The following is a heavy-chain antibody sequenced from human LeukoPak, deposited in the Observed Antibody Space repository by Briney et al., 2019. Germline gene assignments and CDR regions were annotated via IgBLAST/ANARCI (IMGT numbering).Heavy chain of an antibody. V-gene: IGHV3-23*01. CDR2: ISGSGGST. CDR1: GFTFSSYA. D-gene: IGHD5-18*01. CDR3: ANPGQGIQLWGAFDI. J-gene: IGHJ3*02. Sequence: PGGSLRLSCAASGFTFSSYAMSWVRQAPGKGLEWVSAISGSGGSTYYADSVKGRFTISRDNSKNTLYLQMNSLRAEDTAVCYCANPGQGIQLWGAFDIWGQGTMVTVSS.